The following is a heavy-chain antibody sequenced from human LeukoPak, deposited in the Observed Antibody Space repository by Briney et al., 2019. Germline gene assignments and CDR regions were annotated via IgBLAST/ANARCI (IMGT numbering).Heavy chain of an antibody. CDR2: IYPGDSDA. V-gene: IGHV5-51*01. CDR1: GYSFNSYW. CDR3: ARRRDLYSGSYYPFDY. Sequence: GESLKVSCKGSGYSFNSYWIGWVRQMPGKGLKWMGIIYPGDSDARYSPSFQGQVTISADKSISTAYLQWSSLKASDTAMYYCARRRDLYSGSYYPFDYWGQGTLVTVSS. J-gene: IGHJ4*02. D-gene: IGHD1-26*01.